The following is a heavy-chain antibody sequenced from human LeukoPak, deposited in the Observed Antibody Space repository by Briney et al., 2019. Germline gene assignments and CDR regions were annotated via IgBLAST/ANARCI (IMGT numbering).Heavy chain of an antibody. V-gene: IGHV4-59*01. CDR1: GGSISSYY. CDR2: IYYSGST. D-gene: IGHD1-20*01. Sequence: PSETLSLTCTVSGGSISSYYWSWIRQPRGKGLEWIGYIYYSGSTNYNPSLKSRVTISVDTSKNQFSLKLSSVTAADTAVYYCAREWDNWNDRGFDYWGQGTLVTVSS. CDR3: AREWDNWNDRGFDY. J-gene: IGHJ4*02.